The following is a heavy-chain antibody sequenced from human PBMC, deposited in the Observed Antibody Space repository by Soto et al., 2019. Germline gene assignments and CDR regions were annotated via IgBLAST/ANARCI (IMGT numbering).Heavy chain of an antibody. CDR2: ISGSGGST. CDR1: GFTFSSYA. V-gene: IGHV3-23*01. CDR3: AKDPNDSSGYYLSYFDY. Sequence: EVQLLESGGGLVQPGGSLRLSCAASGFTFSSYAMSWVRQAPGKGLEWVSAISGSGGSTYYADSVKGRFTISRDKSKNTLYLQMNSLRAEDTAVYYCAKDPNDSSGYYLSYFDYWGQGTLVTVSS. J-gene: IGHJ4*02. D-gene: IGHD3-22*01.